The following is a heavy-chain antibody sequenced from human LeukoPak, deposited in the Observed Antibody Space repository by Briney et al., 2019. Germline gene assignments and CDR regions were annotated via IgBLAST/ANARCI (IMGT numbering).Heavy chain of an antibody. CDR3: TRLCGHCSSTSGHAGFDP. CDR1: GYTFTSYG. CDR2: ISAYNGNT. J-gene: IGHJ5*02. D-gene: IGHD2-2*03. V-gene: IGHV1-18*01. Sequence: ASVNVSCKASGYTFTSYGISWVRPPPGKGLEWVGLISAYNGNTTYAKRLQGRVTLTTDTTTSTAYSNLRSMRSDDTAVYYSTRLCGHCSSTSGHAGFDPWGQGTLVTVSS.